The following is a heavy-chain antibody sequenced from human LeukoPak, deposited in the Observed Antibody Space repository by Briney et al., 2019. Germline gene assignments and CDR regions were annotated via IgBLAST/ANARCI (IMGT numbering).Heavy chain of an antibody. CDR1: GGSFSGYY. CDR3: ARGKPRKDFDY. CDR2: INHSGST. J-gene: IGHJ4*02. Sequence: SETLSLTCAVYGGSFSGYYWSWIRQPPGKGLEWIGEINHSGSTNYNPSLKSRVTISVDTSKNQFSLKLSSVTAADTAVYCCARGKPRKDFDYWGQGTLVTVSS. V-gene: IGHV4-34*01.